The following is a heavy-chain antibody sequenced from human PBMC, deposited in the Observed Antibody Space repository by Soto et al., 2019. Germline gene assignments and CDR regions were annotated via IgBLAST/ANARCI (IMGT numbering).Heavy chain of an antibody. CDR3: ARVRWYYDSRSGYFDL. Sequence: SETLSLTCAVSGGSIISSNWWSLVRQPPGKGLEWIGEIYHSGSTNYNPSLKSRVTISVDKSKDQFSLKLSSVTAADTAVYYCARVRWYYDSRSGYFDLWGRGTLVTVSS. D-gene: IGHD3-22*01. CDR1: GGSIISSNW. V-gene: IGHV4-4*02. CDR2: IYHSGST. J-gene: IGHJ2*01.